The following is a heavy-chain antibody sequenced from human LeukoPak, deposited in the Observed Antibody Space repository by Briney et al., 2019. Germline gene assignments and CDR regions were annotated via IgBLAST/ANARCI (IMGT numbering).Heavy chain of an antibody. J-gene: IGHJ6*02. CDR2: ISAYNGNT. CDR1: GYTFTSYG. Sequence: ASVKVSCEASGYTFTSYGISWVRQAPGQGLEWMGWISAYNGNTNYAKKFQGRVTLTTDTSTSTAYMELRSLRSDDTALYYCATYCTGGSCDSEDYYYGMDAWGQGTTVTVSS. D-gene: IGHD2-15*01. V-gene: IGHV1-18*01. CDR3: ATYCTGGSCDSEDYYYGMDA.